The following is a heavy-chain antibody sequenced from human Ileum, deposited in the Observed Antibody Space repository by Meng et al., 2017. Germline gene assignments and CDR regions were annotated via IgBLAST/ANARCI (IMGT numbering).Heavy chain of an antibody. V-gene: IGHV3-23*04. J-gene: IGHJ4*01. CDR1: RFTFNIYS. CDR2: ISPTGDTT. CDR3: ATESNFDY. Sequence: LVESGGGLVQPGGSLRLSCAASRFTFNIYSMSWVRQAPGKGLEWVSFISPTGDTTYYADSVKGRFTISRDNSKNTLFLQMNSLRAEDTAVYYCATESNFDYWGQGTLVTVSS.